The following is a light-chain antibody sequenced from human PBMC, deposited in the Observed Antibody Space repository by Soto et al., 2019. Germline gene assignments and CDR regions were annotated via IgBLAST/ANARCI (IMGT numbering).Light chain of an antibody. CDR1: QTISSW. V-gene: IGKV1-5*03. Sequence: DIQMTQSPSTLSGSVGDRVTITCRASQTISSWLAWYQQKPGKAPKLLIYKASTLKSGVPSRFSGSGSGTEFTLTISSLQSEDVAVYYCQQYNNWPQTFGPGTKVDIK. CDR2: KAS. J-gene: IGKJ3*01. CDR3: QQYNNWPQT.